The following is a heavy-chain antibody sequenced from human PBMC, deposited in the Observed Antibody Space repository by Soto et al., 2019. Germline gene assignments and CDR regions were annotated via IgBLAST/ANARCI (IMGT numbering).Heavy chain of an antibody. CDR1: GFTFSYYG. D-gene: IGHD1-1*01. J-gene: IGHJ4*02. CDR2: IWYDGSNK. V-gene: IGHV3-33*01. Sequence: QVQLVESGGGVVQPGRSLRLSCAASGFTFSYYGMHWVHQAPGKGLEWVAVIWYDGSNKYYADSVKGRFTISRDNSKNTLYLQMNSLRAEDTAVYYCARDLEGPFDYWGQGTLVTVSS. CDR3: ARDLEGPFDY.